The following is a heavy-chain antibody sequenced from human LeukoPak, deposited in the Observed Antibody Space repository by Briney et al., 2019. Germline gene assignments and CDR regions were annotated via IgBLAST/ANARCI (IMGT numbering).Heavy chain of an antibody. D-gene: IGHD6-19*01. CDR3: ARVRFGQWLVLVDY. V-gene: IGHV3-48*03. J-gene: IGHJ4*02. Sequence: PGGSLRLSCAASGFTFSSYWMHWVRQAPGKGLEWVSYISSSGSTIYYADSVKGRFTISRDNAKNSLYLQMNSLRAEDTAVYYCARVRFGQWLVLVDYWGQGTLVTVSS. CDR2: ISSSGSTI. CDR1: GFTFSSYW.